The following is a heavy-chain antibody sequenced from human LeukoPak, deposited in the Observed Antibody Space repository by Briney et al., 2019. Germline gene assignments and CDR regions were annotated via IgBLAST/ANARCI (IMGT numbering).Heavy chain of an antibody. J-gene: IGHJ3*02. V-gene: IGHV3-64*01. D-gene: IGHD3-3*01. CDR2: ISSNGGST. CDR1: GFTFSSYA. CDR3: AREIRSYGASAFDI. Sequence: GGSRRLSCAASGFTFSSYAMHWVRQAPGKGLEYVSAISSNGGSTYYANSVKGRFTISRDNSKNTLYLQMGSLRAEDMAVYYCAREIRSYGASAFDIWGQGTMVTVSS.